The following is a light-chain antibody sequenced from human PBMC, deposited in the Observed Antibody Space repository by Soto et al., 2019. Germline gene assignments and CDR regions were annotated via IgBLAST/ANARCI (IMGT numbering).Light chain of an antibody. CDR3: AAWDDSLSGPLV. V-gene: IGLV1-47*01. CDR2: RNN. CDR1: TSNIGSNC. Sequence: QSVLTQPPSASGTPGQRVTISCSGSTSNIGSNCVYWYQQLPGTAPKLLIYRNNQRPSGVPDRLSGSKSGTSASLAISGLRSEDEADDCCAAWDDSLSGPLVFGTGTKLTVL. J-gene: IGLJ1*01.